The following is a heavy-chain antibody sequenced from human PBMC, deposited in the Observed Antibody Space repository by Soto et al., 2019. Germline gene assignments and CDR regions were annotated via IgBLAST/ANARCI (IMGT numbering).Heavy chain of an antibody. J-gene: IGHJ5*02. CDR2: INSDGTKT. CDR1: GFSFNTYW. Sequence: EVHLVESGGTLVQPGGSLRLSCAASGFSFNTYWMHWVRQAPGKGLVWVSRINSDGTKTPYADSVKGRFTISRDNAKNTVYLQMNSLRAEDTAVYYCATVATNSYDWFDPWGQGPLVTVSS. D-gene: IGHD5-12*01. V-gene: IGHV3-74*01. CDR3: ATVATNSYDWFDP.